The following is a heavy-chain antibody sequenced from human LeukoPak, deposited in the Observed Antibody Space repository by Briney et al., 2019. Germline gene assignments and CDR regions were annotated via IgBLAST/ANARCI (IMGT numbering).Heavy chain of an antibody. CDR2: ISYDGYKK. CDR3: AKGYSGYLDY. V-gene: IGHV3-30*18. CDR1: GFTFSGYG. Sequence: PGRSLRLSCAASGFTFSGYGMHWVRQAPGMGPEWVALISYDGYKKYYADSVKGRFTISRDNSENTLYLQMNSLRAEDTAVYYCAKGYSGYLDYWGQGTLVTVSS. J-gene: IGHJ4*02. D-gene: IGHD5-12*01.